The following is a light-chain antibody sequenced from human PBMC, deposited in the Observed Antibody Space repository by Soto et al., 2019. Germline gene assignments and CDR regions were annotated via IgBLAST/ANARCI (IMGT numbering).Light chain of an antibody. CDR1: SSDIGPYNY. CDR3: SSYSSSATPYV. V-gene: IGLV2-14*01. CDR2: EVT. Sequence: QSVLTQPASVSGSPGQSITISCNGTSSDIGPYNYVSWYQQHPDKAPKLILYEVTNRPSGASDRFSGSKSGNAAFLTISGLQAEDEADYYCSSYSSSATPYVFGTGTKVTVL. J-gene: IGLJ1*01.